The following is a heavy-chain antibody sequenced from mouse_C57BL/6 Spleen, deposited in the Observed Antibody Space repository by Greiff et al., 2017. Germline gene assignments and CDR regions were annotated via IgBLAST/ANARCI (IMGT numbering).Heavy chain of an antibody. D-gene: IGHD2-5*01. Sequence: EVQLVESGGGLVQPGGSMKLSCVASGFTFSNYWMNWVRQSPEKGLEWVAQIRLKSDNYATHYAESVKGRFTISRDDSKSSVYLQMNNLRAEDTGIYYCTGLYYSNFYYYAMDYWGQGTSVTVSS. CDR1: GFTFSNYW. CDR3: TGLYYSNFYYYAMDY. J-gene: IGHJ4*01. CDR2: IRLKSDNYAT. V-gene: IGHV6-3*01.